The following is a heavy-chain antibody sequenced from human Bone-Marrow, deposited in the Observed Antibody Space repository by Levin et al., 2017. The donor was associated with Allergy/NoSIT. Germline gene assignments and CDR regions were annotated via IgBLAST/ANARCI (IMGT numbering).Heavy chain of an antibody. V-gene: IGHV4-30-4*01. Sequence: SETLSLTCTVSGGSISSGDYYWSWIRQPPGKGLEWIGYIYYSGSTYYNPSLKSRVTISVDTSKNQFSLKLSSVTAADTAVYYCARSTAMGDIDYWGQGTLVTVSS. CDR1: GGSISSGDYY. CDR2: IYYSGST. CDR3: ARSTAMGDIDY. D-gene: IGHD5-18*01. J-gene: IGHJ4*02.